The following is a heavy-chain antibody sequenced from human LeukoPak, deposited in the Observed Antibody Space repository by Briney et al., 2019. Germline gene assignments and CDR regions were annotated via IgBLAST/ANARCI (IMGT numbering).Heavy chain of an antibody. CDR1: GFTFSSYW. V-gene: IGHV3-74*01. CDR2: INSDGKTT. D-gene: IGHD3-10*01. Sequence: VSLRLSCAASGFTFSSYWMYWVRQAPGKGLVWVSRINSDGKTTNYADSVKGRLTISRDNAKNTLYLQMNSLRAEDTAVYYCTRDITLTRGGGSDYWGQGTLVTVPA. J-gene: IGHJ4*02. CDR3: TRDITLTRGGGSDY.